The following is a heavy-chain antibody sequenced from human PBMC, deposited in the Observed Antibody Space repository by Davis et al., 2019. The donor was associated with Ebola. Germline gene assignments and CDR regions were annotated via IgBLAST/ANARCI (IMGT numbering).Heavy chain of an antibody. CDR3: ANTLYDFWSGYHPLDY. Sequence: GESLKISCAASGFTFSSYAMHWVRQAPGKGLEWVAFIRYDGSNKYYADSVKGRFTISRDNSKNTLYLQMNSLRAEDTAVYYCANTLYDFWSGYHPLDYWCQGTLVTVSS. CDR2: IRYDGSNK. CDR1: GFTFSSYA. V-gene: IGHV3-30*02. J-gene: IGHJ4*02. D-gene: IGHD3-3*01.